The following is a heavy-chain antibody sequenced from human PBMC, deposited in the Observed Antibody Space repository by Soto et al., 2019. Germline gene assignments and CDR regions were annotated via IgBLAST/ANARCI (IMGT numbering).Heavy chain of an antibody. V-gene: IGHV3-23*01. CDR2: ISGSGGST. CDR3: AKLRFGITGTKPLFDY. CDR1: GFTFSSYA. D-gene: IGHD1-7*01. Sequence: GGSLGLSCAASGFTFSSYAMSWVRQAPGKGLEWVSAISGSGGSTYYADSVKGRFTISRDNSKNTLYLQMNSLRAEDTAVYYCAKLRFGITGTKPLFDYWGQGTLVTVSS. J-gene: IGHJ4*02.